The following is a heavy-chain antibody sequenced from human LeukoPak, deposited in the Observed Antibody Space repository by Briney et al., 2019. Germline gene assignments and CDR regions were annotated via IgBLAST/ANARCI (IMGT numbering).Heavy chain of an antibody. Sequence: PSETLSLTCTVSGGSISSYYWSWIRQPPGKGLEWIGSIYYSGSTYYNPSLKSRVTISVDTSKNQFSLKLSSVTAADTAVYYCARDSGIQLWPSDAFDIWGQGTMVTVSS. CDR2: IYYSGST. D-gene: IGHD5-18*01. CDR1: GGSISSYY. CDR3: ARDSGIQLWPSDAFDI. J-gene: IGHJ3*02. V-gene: IGHV4-59*12.